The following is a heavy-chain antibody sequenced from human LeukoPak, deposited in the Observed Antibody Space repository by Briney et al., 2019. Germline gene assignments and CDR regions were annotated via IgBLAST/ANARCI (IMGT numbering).Heavy chain of an antibody. Sequence: PGGSLRLSCAASGFTFDDYAMHWVRQAPGKGLEWVSGIGWNSGSIGYADSVKGRFTISRDNAKNSLYLQMNSLRAEDTALYYCAKDLVPWELLLRGNYFDYWGQGTLVTVSS. J-gene: IGHJ4*02. CDR2: IGWNSGSI. CDR3: AKDLVPWELLLRGNYFDY. V-gene: IGHV3-9*01. CDR1: GFTFDDYA. D-gene: IGHD1-26*01.